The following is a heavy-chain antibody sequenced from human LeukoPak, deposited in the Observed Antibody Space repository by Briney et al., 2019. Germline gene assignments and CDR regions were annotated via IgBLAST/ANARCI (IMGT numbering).Heavy chain of an antibody. Sequence: GGSLRLSCAASGFTFSNCAMSWVRQAPGKGLEWVSAISASGSSTYYADSVKGRFTISRDNAKNSLYLQMNSLRAEDTAVYYCARDSNSGSYHRPGGAFDIWGQGTMVTVSS. D-gene: IGHD1-26*01. CDR1: GFTFSNCA. CDR3: ARDSNSGSYHRPGGAFDI. CDR2: ISASGSST. J-gene: IGHJ3*02. V-gene: IGHV3-21*01.